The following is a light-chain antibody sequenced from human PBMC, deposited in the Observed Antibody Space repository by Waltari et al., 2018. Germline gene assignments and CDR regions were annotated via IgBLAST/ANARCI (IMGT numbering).Light chain of an antibody. CDR2: QVS. J-gene: IGKJ1*01. V-gene: IGKV2-30*01. CDR3: MQGTHWPPT. CDR1: QSLIYSDGNTY. Sequence: DVVMTQSPLSLPVTLGQPASISCASSQSLIYSDGNTYLSWFQQRPGQSPRRLIYQVSIREVGVPDRFSGTWLGTDFTLKIIKVEAEDVGVYYCMQGTHWPPTFGQGTKVEI.